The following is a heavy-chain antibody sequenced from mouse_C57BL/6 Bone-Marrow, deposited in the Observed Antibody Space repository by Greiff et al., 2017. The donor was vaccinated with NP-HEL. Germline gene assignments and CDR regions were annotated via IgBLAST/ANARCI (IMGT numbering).Heavy chain of an antibody. D-gene: IGHD1-1*01. V-gene: IGHV1-39*01. J-gene: IGHJ1*03. CDR3: ARRRITTVVPYWYFDV. CDR2: INPNYGTT. CDR1: GYSFTDYN. Sequence: QLQESGPELVKPGASVKISCKASGYSFTDYNMNWVKQSNGKSLEWIGVINPNYGTTSYNQKFKGKATLTVDQSSSTAYMQLNSLTSEDSAVYYCARRRITTVVPYWYFDVWGTGTTVTVSS.